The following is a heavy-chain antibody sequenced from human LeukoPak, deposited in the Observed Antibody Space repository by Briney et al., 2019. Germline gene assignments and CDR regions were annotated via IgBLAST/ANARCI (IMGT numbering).Heavy chain of an antibody. CDR2: IYPGDSDT. D-gene: IGHD3-22*01. J-gene: IGHJ3*02. Sequence: PGESLKISCKGSGYSFTSYWIGWVRRMPGKGLEWMGIIYPGDSDTRYSPSFQGQVTISADKSISTAYLQWSSLKASDTAMYYCARPGFRYYDSSGYPHDAFDIWGQGTMVTVSS. CDR3: ARPGFRYYDSSGYPHDAFDI. CDR1: GYSFTSYW. V-gene: IGHV5-51*01.